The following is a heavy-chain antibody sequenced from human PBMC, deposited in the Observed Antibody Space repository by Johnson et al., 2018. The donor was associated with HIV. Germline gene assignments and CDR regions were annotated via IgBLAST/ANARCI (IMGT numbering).Heavy chain of an antibody. V-gene: IGHV3-66*01. J-gene: IGHJ3*02. D-gene: IGHD5-24*01. CDR2: FFGGDGT. CDR3: ARACRDGYTCDVYDI. CDR1: GFTFSSYA. Sequence: VQLVESGGGLVQPGGSLRLSCAASGFTFSSYAMSWVRQAPGKGLEWVSVFFGGDGTYYADSVRGRFIISRDNSKNTLYLQMNSLRAADTAVYYCARACRDGYTCDVYDIWGQGTMVTVSS.